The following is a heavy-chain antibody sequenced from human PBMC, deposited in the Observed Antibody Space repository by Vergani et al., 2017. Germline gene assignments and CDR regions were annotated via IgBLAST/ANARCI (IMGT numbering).Heavy chain of an antibody. Sequence: QVQLQQWGAGLLKPSETLSLTCAVYGGSFSGYYWSWIRQPPGKGREWIGEINHSGSTNYNPSLKSRVTISVDTSKNQFSLKLSSVTAAATAVYYCARQYMVRGENWFDPWGQGTLVTVSS. CDR2: INHSGST. J-gene: IGHJ5*02. CDR1: GGSFSGYY. CDR3: ARQYMVRGENWFDP. D-gene: IGHD3-10*01. V-gene: IGHV4-34*01.